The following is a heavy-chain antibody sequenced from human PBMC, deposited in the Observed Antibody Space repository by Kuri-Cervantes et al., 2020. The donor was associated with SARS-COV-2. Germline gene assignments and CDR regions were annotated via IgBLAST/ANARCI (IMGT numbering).Heavy chain of an antibody. D-gene: IGHD3-22*01. Sequence: ASVKVSCKASGGTFSSYAISWVRQAPGQGLEWMGWINPNSGRTNYAQKFQGWVTMTRDTSISTAYMELSRLRSDDTAVYYCAREALVDYDSSGYSYGMDVWSQGTTVTVSS. J-gene: IGHJ6*02. V-gene: IGHV1-2*04. CDR1: GGTFSSYA. CDR3: AREALVDYDSSGYSYGMDV. CDR2: INPNSGRT.